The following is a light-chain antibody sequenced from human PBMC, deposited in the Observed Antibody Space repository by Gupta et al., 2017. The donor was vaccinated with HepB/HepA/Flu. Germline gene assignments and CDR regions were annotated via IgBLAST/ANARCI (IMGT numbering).Light chain of an antibody. J-gene: IGKJ3*01. CDR2: LGS. V-gene: IGKV2-28*01. CDR3: RHALQTPPGFT. CDR1: QSLLHSNGYNY. Sequence: DIVITQSPLSLPVTPGEPASISCRSSQSLLHSNGYNYLDWYLQKLGQAPQRLIYLGSNRSDVVPDRCSGSGEGTDFTMKISRGEAEDVGVYYSRHALQTPPGFTFGYGTRVGIK.